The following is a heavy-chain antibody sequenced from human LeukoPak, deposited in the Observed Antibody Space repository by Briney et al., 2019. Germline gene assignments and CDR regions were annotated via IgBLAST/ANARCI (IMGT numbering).Heavy chain of an antibody. CDR1: GYTFTGYY. CDR3: ARGYYGSGSYRDPNLFDP. Sequence: EASVKVSSKASGYTFTGYYMHWVRQAPGQGLEWMGWINPNSGGTNYAQKFQGRVTMTRDTCISTAYMELSRVRSDGTAVYYWARGYYGSGSYRDPNLFDPGGQGNLVTVS. V-gene: IGHV1-2*02. CDR2: INPNSGGT. J-gene: IGHJ5*02. D-gene: IGHD3-10*01.